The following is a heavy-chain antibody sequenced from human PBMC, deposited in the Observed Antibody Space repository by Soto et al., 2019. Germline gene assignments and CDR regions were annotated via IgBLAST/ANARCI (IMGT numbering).Heavy chain of an antibody. CDR3: VEGWNDF. D-gene: IGHD1-1*01. CDR2: IKSKRDGGAR. V-gene: IGHV3-15*01. J-gene: IGHJ4*02. CDR1: GFMFSSAW. Sequence: EVQVVESGGDLVKPGGSLRLSCVTSGFMFSSAWMNWVRQAPGKGLEWVGRIKSKRDGGARDYAEPVKGRFSISRDDSKNTVFLEMNSLRVVDTAVYYCVEGWNDFWGQGTLVTVSS.